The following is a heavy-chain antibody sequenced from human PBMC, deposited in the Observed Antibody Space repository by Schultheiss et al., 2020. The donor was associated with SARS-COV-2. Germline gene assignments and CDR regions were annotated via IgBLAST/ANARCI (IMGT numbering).Heavy chain of an antibody. J-gene: IGHJ6*03. Sequence: GGSLRLSCAASGFTFNSYAMHWVRQAPGKGLEWVAVISYDGSNKYYADSVKGRFTISRDNAKNSLYLQMNSLRAEDTAVYYCAKAQYCSTTSCPLGYYSYMDVWGKGTTVTVSS. CDR3: AKAQYCSTTSCPLGYYSYMDV. D-gene: IGHD2-2*01. CDR2: ISYDGSNK. CDR1: GFTFNSYA. V-gene: IGHV3-30*04.